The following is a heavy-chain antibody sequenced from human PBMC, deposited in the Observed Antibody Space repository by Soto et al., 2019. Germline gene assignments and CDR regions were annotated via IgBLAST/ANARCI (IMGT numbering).Heavy chain of an antibody. D-gene: IGHD2-21*01. V-gene: IGHV4-59*08. CDR3: ARREVGWCLDY. CDR1: GGSISSYY. J-gene: IGHJ4*02. CDR2: IYYSGST. Sequence: SETLSLTCTVSGGSISSYYWRWIRQPPKKGLELMGHIYYSGSTNYHPSLKSRSNKSVHTSKNQFSLKLSAVTAADTAVYYCARREVGWCLDYWGQGTLVTVSS.